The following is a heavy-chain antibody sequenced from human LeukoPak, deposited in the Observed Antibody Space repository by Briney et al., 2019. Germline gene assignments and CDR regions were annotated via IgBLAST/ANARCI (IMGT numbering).Heavy chain of an antibody. CDR1: GYTFTSYY. J-gene: IGHJ6*02. D-gene: IGHD3-3*01. CDR3: ARAGPTTIFGVVIYGHYYYYYGMDV. Sequence: ASVKVSCKASGYTFTSYYMHWVRQAPGQGLEWMGIINPSGGSTSYAQKFQGRVTMTRDTSTSTVYMELSSLRSDDTAVYYCARAGPTTIFGVVIYGHYYYYYGMDVWGQGTTVTVSS. V-gene: IGHV1-46*01. CDR2: INPSGGST.